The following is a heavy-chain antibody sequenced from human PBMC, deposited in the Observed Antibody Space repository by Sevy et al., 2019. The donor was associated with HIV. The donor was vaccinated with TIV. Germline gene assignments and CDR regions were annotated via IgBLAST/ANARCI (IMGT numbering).Heavy chain of an antibody. D-gene: IGHD3-3*01. Sequence: GGSLRLSCAASGFTFSSYSMNWVRQAPGKGLEWVSYISSSSSTIYYADSVKGRFTISRDNAKNSRYLQMNSLRAEDTAVYYCARRSNPGPSYYDFWSGYYTGWFDPWGQGTLVTVSS. CDR1: GFTFSSYS. CDR3: ARRSNPGPSYYDFWSGYYTGWFDP. V-gene: IGHV3-48*01. CDR2: ISSSSSTI. J-gene: IGHJ5*02.